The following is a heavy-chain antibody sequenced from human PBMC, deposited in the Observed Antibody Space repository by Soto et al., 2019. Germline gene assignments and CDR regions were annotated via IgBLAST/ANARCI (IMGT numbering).Heavy chain of an antibody. Sequence: VQLVESGGGLVQPGGSLRLSCAASGFTFSSYSMNWVRQAPGKGLEWVSYISSSSSTIYYADSVKGRFTISRDNAKNSLFLQMNSLRAEDTAAYYCARDSYSGYSNFDYWGQGTLVTVSS. CDR1: GFTFSSYS. CDR2: ISSSSSTI. CDR3: ARDSYSGYSNFDY. J-gene: IGHJ4*02. V-gene: IGHV3-48*01. D-gene: IGHD5-12*01.